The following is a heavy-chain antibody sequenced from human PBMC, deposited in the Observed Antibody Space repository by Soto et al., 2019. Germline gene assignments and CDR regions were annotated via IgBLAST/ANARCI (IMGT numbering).Heavy chain of an antibody. J-gene: IGHJ4*02. CDR3: ATVPYSGGPT. CDR2: IKPKSEGETA. V-gene: IGHV3-15*07. CDR1: RFNFSAAW. D-gene: IGHD6-19*01. Sequence: ELQLVQSGGGLVKPGGSLRLSCVASRFNFSAAWLNWIRQAPGKGLEWVGRIKPKSEGETADYTAPVRGRFTISRDDSQNTLHLQMDSLKTEDTAVYYCATVPYSGGPTWGLGVLVTVSS.